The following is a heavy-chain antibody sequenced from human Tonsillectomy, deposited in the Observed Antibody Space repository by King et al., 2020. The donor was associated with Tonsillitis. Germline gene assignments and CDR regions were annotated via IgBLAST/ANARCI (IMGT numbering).Heavy chain of an antibody. V-gene: IGHV4-30-4*07. CDR1: GGSISSVGYS. J-gene: IGHJ6*02. CDR3: ASVHYYYGMDV. CDR2: VYFIGNT. Sequence: LQLQESGPGPVKPSQTLSLTCTVSGGSISSVGYSWSWIRQPPGKGLEWIGCVYFIGNTYYSPSLKTRVSISVDTSKNQFSLKLSSVTAADTAVYYCASVHYYYGMDVWGQGTTVTVSS.